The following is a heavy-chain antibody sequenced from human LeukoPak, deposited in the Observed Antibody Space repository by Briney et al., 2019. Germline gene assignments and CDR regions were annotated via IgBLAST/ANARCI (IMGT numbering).Heavy chain of an antibody. D-gene: IGHD3-22*01. CDR1: GGSISSSNW. V-gene: IGHV4-4*02. Sequence: PSETLSLTCAVSGGSISSSNWWSWVRQPPGKGLEWIGEIYHSGSTNYNPSLKSRVTISVDKSKNQFSLKLSSVTAADTAVYYCARDDYYDSSGPGYWGQGTLVTVSS. CDR3: ARDDYYDSSGPGY. CDR2: IYHSGST. J-gene: IGHJ4*02.